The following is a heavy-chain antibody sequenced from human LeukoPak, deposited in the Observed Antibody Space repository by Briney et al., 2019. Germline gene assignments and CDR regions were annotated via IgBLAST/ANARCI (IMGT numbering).Heavy chain of an antibody. D-gene: IGHD5-12*01. Sequence: SXRLSCAASGFTFSSYGMHGVRQAPGKXLEWGAVISYDGSNKYYADSVKGRFTISRDNSKNTLYLQMNSLRAEDTAVYYCAYDSGYEDEDAFDIWGQGTMVTVSS. V-gene: IGHV3-30*18. CDR2: ISYDGSNK. CDR3: AYDSGYEDEDAFDI. CDR1: GFTFSSYG. J-gene: IGHJ3*02.